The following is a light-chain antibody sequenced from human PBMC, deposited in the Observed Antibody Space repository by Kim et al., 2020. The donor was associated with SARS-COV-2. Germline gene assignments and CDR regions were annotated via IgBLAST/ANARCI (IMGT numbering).Light chain of an antibody. Sequence: SYELTQPPSVSVSPGQTASITCSGDRSGNKYACWYQQKSGQSPVVVIYQDTKRPSGIPERFSGSNSGNTATLTISGTQAMDEADYYCQVWDSTTTLFGGG. CDR1: RSGNKY. J-gene: IGLJ2*01. CDR2: QDT. CDR3: QVWDSTTTL. V-gene: IGLV3-1*01.